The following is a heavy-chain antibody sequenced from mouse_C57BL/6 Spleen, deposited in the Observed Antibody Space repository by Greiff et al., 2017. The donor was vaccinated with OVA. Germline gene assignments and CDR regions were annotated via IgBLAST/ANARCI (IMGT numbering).Heavy chain of an antibody. V-gene: IGHV1-62-2*01. D-gene: IGHD3-3*01. J-gene: IGHJ4*01. CDR2: FYPGSGSI. CDR3: ARHEEGGWAMDY. Sequence: VKLMESGAELVKPGASVKLSCKASGYTFTEYTIHWVKQRSGQGLEWIGWFYPGSGSIKYNEKFKDKATLTADKSSSTVYMELSRLTSEDSAVYFCARHEEGGWAMDYWGQGTSVTVSS. CDR1: GYTFTEYT.